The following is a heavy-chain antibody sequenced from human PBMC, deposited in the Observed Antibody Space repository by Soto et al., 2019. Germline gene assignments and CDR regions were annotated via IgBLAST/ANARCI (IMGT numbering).Heavy chain of an antibody. V-gene: IGHV1-69*06. J-gene: IGHJ6*02. D-gene: IGHD3-10*01. CDR3: ASSRITMVRGVRDGMDV. CDR2: IIPIFGTA. Sequence: QVQLVQSGAEVKKPGSSVKVSCKASGGTFSSYAISWVRQAPGQGLEWMGGIIPIFGTANYAKKFQGRVTITADKSTSTAYMELSSLRSEDTAVYYCASSRITMVRGVRDGMDVWGQGTTVTVSS. CDR1: GGTFSSYA.